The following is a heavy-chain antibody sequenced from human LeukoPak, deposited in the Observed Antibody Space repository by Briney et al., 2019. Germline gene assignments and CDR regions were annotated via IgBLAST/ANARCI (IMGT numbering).Heavy chain of an antibody. CDR1: GFSLSRYW. CDR3: ARDLDFYATDY. V-gene: IGHV3-7*01. CDR2: IGREGTGN. Sequence: GGSLRLSCAASGFSLSRYWMSWVRQAPGKGLEWVANIGREGTGNHYVDSVKGRFTISRDNANNSVYLEMNSLRADDTAIYYCARDLDFYATDYWGQGTLVSVSS. D-gene: IGHD2/OR15-2a*01. J-gene: IGHJ4*02.